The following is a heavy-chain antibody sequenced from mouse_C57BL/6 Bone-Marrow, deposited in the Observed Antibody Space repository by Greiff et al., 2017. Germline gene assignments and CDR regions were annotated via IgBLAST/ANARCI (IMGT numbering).Heavy chain of an antibody. D-gene: IGHD2-14*01. CDR2: IYPRSGNT. Sequence: VQLQESGAELARPGASVKLSCKASGYTFTSYGISWVKQRTGQGLEWIGEIYPRSGNTYYNEKFKGKATLTADKSSSTAYMELRSLTSEDSSVEFCAGVRLAYWGQGALVTVSA. V-gene: IGHV1-81*01. CDR3: AGVRLAY. J-gene: IGHJ3*01. CDR1: GYTFTSYG.